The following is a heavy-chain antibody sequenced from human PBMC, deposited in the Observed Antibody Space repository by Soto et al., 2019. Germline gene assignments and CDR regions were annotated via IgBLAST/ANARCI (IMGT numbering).Heavy chain of an antibody. CDR2: INHSGST. V-gene: IGHV4-34*01. CDR1: GGPFSGYY. CDR3: AGLPVDYGGDYYYYGMDV. J-gene: IGHJ6*02. Sequence: SETLSLTCAVYGGPFSGYYWSWIRQPPGKGLEWIGEINHSGSTNYNPSLKSRVTISVDTSKNQFSLKLSSVTAADTAVYYCAGLPVDYGGDYYYYGMDVWGQGTTVTVSS. D-gene: IGHD4-17*01.